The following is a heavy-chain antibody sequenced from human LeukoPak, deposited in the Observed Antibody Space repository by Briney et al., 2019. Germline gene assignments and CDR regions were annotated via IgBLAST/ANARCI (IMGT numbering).Heavy chain of an antibody. J-gene: IGHJ4*02. CDR1: GFTFSSYA. Sequence: GGSLRLSCAASGFTFSSYAMSWVRQAPGKGLEWVSAISGSGGSTYYADSVKGRFTISRDNSKNTLYLQMNSLRAEDTAVYYCAKGHCSGGYCYLDYWGQGTLVTVSS. V-gene: IGHV3-23*01. CDR2: ISGSGGST. CDR3: AKGHCSGGYCYLDY. D-gene: IGHD2-15*01.